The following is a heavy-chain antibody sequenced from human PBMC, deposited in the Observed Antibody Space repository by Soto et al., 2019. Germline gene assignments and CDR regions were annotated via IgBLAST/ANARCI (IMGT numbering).Heavy chain of an antibody. D-gene: IGHD3-3*01. CDR2: ISGSGGST. CDR1: GFTFSSYA. J-gene: IGHJ4*02. CDR3: AKVGFLEWFPYYFDX. Sequence: GGSLRLSCAASGFTFSSYAMSWVRQAPGKGLEWVSAISGSGGSTYYADSVKGRFTISRDNSKNTLYLQMNSLRAEDTAVYYCAKVGFLEWFPYYFDXWGQGTLVTVSS. V-gene: IGHV3-23*01.